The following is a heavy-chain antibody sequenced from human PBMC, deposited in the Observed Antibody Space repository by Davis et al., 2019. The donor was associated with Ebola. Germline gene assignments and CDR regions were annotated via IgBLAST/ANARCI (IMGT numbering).Heavy chain of an antibody. CDR1: GFTFSSYE. V-gene: IGHV3-48*03. CDR3: ARDESIAVAGPRGWFDP. J-gene: IGHJ5*02. CDR2: ISSSGSTI. D-gene: IGHD6-19*01. Sequence: GESLKISCAASGFTFSSYEMNWVRQAPGKGLEWVSYISSSGSTIYYADSVKGRFTISRDNAKNSLYLQMNSLRAEDTAVYYCARDESIAVAGPRGWFDPWGQGTLVTVSS.